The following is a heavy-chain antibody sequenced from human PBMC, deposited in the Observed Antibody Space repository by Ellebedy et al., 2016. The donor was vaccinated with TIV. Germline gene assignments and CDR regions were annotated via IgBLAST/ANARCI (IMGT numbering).Heavy chain of an antibody. Sequence: GESLKISXAASGFTFSSYAMHWVRQAPGKGLEWVAVISYDGSNKYYADSVKGRFTISRDNSKNTLYLQMNSLRAEDTAVYYCARDPPRIRAFDIWGQGTMVTVSS. J-gene: IGHJ3*02. CDR1: GFTFSSYA. CDR3: ARDPPRIRAFDI. CDR2: ISYDGSNK. V-gene: IGHV3-30-3*01. D-gene: IGHD2-15*01.